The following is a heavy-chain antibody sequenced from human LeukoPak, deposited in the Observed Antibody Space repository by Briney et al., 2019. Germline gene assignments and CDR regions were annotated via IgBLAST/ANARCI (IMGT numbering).Heavy chain of an antibody. J-gene: IGHJ4*02. Sequence: GGSLRLSCAAYGFTFDVYAMHWVRHAPGKGLEWVSLISGDGGSTYYAGSVKGRFTISRDNSKHSLYLQMNSLRTEDTALYYCAKGCYGGNSEFDYWGQGTLVTVSS. D-gene: IGHD4-23*01. CDR3: AKGCYGGNSEFDY. CDR2: ISGDGGST. CDR1: GFTFDVYA. V-gene: IGHV3-43*02.